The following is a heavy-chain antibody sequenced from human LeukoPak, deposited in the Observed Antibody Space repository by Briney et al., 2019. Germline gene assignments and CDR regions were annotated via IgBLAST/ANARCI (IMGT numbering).Heavy chain of an antibody. V-gene: IGHV3-53*01. J-gene: IGHJ4*02. Sequence: GGSLRLSCAASGFTVSSNYMSWVRQAPGKGLEWVSVIYSGGSTYYADSVKGRFTISRDNSKNTLYLQMNGLRAEDTAVYYCASHMTTVTPLGYWGQGTLVTVSS. CDR3: ASHMTTVTPLGY. CDR2: IYSGGST. D-gene: IGHD4-17*01. CDR1: GFTVSSNY.